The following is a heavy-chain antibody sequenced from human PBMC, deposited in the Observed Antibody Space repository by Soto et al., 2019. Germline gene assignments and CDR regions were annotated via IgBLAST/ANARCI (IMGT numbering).Heavy chain of an antibody. J-gene: IGHJ6*02. V-gene: IGHV3-7*01. CDR3: ASRVVPAAMLDYYGMDV. CDR1: GFTFSSYW. CDR2: IKQDGSEK. D-gene: IGHD2-2*01. Sequence: PGGSLRLSCAASGFTFSSYWMSWVRQAPGKGLEWVANIKQDGSEKYYVDSVKGRFTISRDNAKNSLYLQMNSLRAEDTAVYYCASRVVPAAMLDYYGMDVWGQGXTVTVSS.